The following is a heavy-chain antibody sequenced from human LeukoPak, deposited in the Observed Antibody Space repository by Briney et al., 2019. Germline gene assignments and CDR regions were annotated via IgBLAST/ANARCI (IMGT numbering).Heavy chain of an antibody. V-gene: IGHV3-7*03. CDR2: IKHDGSEN. D-gene: IGHD1-26*01. Sequence: GGSLRLSCVASGFTFSGYWMTWVRQAPGKGLEWVANIKHDGSENYYVGSVKGRFTISRDNAKNSLYLQMNSLRAEDTAFYYCARDLALPNPWGQGTLVTVSS. CDR1: GFTFSGYW. CDR3: ARDLALPNP. J-gene: IGHJ5*02.